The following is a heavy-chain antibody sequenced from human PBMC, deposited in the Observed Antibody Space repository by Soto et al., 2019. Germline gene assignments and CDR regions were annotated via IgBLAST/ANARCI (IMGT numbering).Heavy chain of an antibody. Sequence: ASVKVSCKTSGYTFSAYYVHWARLAPGRGFQWLGWINPSNEITAFSQFFQGRVTMTRDTSTNTVHMELNSLTSDDTAVYYCMRGGWGDSPIDYWGQGTQLTVSS. V-gene: IGHV1-2*02. CDR3: MRGGWGDSPIDY. CDR1: GYTFSAYY. CDR2: INPSNEIT. D-gene: IGHD2-15*01. J-gene: IGHJ4*02.